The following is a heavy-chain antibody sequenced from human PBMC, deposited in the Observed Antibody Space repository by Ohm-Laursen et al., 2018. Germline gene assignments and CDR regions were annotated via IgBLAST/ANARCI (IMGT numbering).Heavy chain of an antibody. D-gene: IGHD3-3*01. CDR1: GFTFKNYD. CDR3: AKRKAGYYDFWSGHMAWDY. J-gene: IGHJ4*02. Sequence: GSLRLSCAASGFTFKNYDMTWVRQAPGKGLEWVSGISDGGDSTYYADSVKGRFTISRDNSKNTLYLQMNSLRAEDTAVYYCAKRKAGYYDFWSGHMAWDYWGQGTLVTVSS. V-gene: IGHV3-23*01. CDR2: ISDGGDST.